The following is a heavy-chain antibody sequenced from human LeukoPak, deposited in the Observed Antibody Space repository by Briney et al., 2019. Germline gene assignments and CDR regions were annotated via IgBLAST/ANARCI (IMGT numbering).Heavy chain of an antibody. CDR1: GYTFTGYY. CDR3: ARGITGYDSGWYGRGDTFDY. D-gene: IGHD6-19*01. J-gene: IGHJ4*02. V-gene: IGHV1-18*04. CDR2: IGTYNGNT. Sequence: ASVKVSCKASGYTFTGYYMHWVRQAPGQGLEWMGWIGTYNGNTNYAQKFQGRVTMTTDTSTSTVYMELRSLRSDDTAVYYCARGITGYDSGWYGRGDTFDYWGQGTLVTVPS.